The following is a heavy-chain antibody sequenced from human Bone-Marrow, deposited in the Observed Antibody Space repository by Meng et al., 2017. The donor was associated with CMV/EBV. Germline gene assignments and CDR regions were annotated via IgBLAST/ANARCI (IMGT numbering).Heavy chain of an antibody. CDR3: ARVEINHSSSWYGDIINYFDY. V-gene: IGHV1-18*01. CDR1: GYMFTTYG. CDR2: ISAYNGNT. D-gene: IGHD6-13*01. J-gene: IGHJ4*02. Sequence: AGLKVACNAAGYMFTTYGIRWVRQAPGQGLEWMGWISAYNGNTNYAQKLQGRVTMTTDTSTSTAYMELRSLRTDDTAVDYCARVEINHSSSWYGDIINYFDYWGQGTLVTVSS.